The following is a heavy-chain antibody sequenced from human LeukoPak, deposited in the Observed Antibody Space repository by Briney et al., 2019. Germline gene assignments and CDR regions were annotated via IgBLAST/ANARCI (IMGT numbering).Heavy chain of an antibody. J-gene: IGHJ4*02. D-gene: IGHD1-26*01. CDR1: GFTFSSYW. V-gene: IGHV3-7*03. Sequence: GGSLRLSCAASGFTFSSYWMSWVRQAPGKGLEWVANIKQDGSEKYYVDSVKGRFTISRDNAKSSLYLQMNSLRAEDTAVYYCATTLRSGSYYFDSWGQGTLVTVSS. CDR3: ATTLRSGSYYFDS. CDR2: IKQDGSEK.